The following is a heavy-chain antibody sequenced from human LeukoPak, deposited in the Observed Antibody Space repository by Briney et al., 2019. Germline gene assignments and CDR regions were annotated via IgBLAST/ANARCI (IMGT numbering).Heavy chain of an antibody. CDR3: GREVPGGATILDY. CDR1: GFTFSSYW. CDR2: IKEDGSVK. Sequence: GGSLRLSCAASGFTFSSYWMSWVRQAPGKGLEWVANIKEDGSVKYYVDSVKGRFTISRDNAKNSLYLQMNNLRADDTAVYYCGREVPGGATILDYWGQGTLVTVSS. J-gene: IGHJ4*02. D-gene: IGHD1-26*01. V-gene: IGHV3-7*04.